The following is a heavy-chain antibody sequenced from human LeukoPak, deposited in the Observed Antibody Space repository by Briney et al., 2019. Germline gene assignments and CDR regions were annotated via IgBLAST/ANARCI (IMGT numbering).Heavy chain of an antibody. J-gene: IGHJ6*02. D-gene: IGHD6-25*01. CDR1: GFTVSSNY. CDR2: IYSGGST. Sequence: PGGSLRLSCAASGFTVSSNYMSWVRQAPGKGLEWVSVIYSGGSTYYADSMKGRFTISRDNSKNTLYLQMNSLRAEDTAVYYCASKPRLYGMDVWGQGTTVTVSS. CDR3: ASKPRLYGMDV. V-gene: IGHV3-66*01.